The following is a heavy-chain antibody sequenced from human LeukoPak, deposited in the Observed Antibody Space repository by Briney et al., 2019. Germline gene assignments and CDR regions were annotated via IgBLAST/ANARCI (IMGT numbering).Heavy chain of an antibody. D-gene: IGHD2-21*02. V-gene: IGHV4-61*02. Sequence: SETLSLTCTVSGGSISSGSYYWSWIRQPAGKGLEWIGRIYTSGSTNYNPSLESRVTISVDTSKNQFSLKLSSVTAADTAVYYCARAVVVTATSVRSDYFDYWGQGTLVTVSS. CDR1: GGSISSGSYY. CDR3: ARAVVVTATSVRSDYFDY. CDR2: IYTSGST. J-gene: IGHJ4*02.